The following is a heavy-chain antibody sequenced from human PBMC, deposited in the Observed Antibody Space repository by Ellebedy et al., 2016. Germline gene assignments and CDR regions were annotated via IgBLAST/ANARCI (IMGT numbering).Heavy chain of an antibody. V-gene: IGHV4-39*07. CDR1: GGSISSSSYY. CDR3: ARGSRAAVADTRRNSGSYGGGAFDI. CDR2: IFYSGGT. D-gene: IGHD1-26*01. J-gene: IGHJ3*02. Sequence: SETLSLTCTVSGGSISSSSYYWGWIRQPPGKELEWIGSIFYSGGTYYSPSLKSRVTISVDTSKNQFSLMLSSVTAADTAVYYCARGSRAAVADTRRNSGSYGGGAFDIWGQGTMVTVSS.